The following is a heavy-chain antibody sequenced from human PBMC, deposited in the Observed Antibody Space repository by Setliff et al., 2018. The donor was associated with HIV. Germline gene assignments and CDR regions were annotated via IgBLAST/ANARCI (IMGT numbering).Heavy chain of an antibody. CDR2: INHSGST. J-gene: IGHJ4*02. D-gene: IGHD2-2*02. CDR3: ARDKRYRFPFDS. CDR1: GGSFSSYY. V-gene: IGHV4-34*01. Sequence: SETLSLTCAVYGGSFSSYYWIWIRQPPGKGLEWIGEINHSGSTAYNPSLKSRVTISVDTSKYQFSLKLNSVTAADTAVYYCARDKRYRFPFDSWGQGTLVTVSS.